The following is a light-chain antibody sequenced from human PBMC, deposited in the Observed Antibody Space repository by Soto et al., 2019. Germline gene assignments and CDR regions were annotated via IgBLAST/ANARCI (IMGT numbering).Light chain of an antibody. Sequence: QSALTQPASVSGSPGQSITISCTGTSSDVGAYNYVSWYQQLPGKAPKLMIYDVIHRPSGISNRFSGSKSGNTASLTISGLQAEDEADYYCSSYTTISTVVFGGGTKVTVL. CDR3: SSYTTISTVV. CDR2: DVI. J-gene: IGLJ2*01. V-gene: IGLV2-14*01. CDR1: SSDVGAYNY.